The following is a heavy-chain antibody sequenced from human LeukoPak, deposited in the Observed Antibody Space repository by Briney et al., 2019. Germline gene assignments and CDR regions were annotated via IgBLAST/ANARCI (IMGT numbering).Heavy chain of an antibody. CDR3: TRYNNDHFDY. D-gene: IGHD1-14*01. V-gene: IGHV3-33*01. CDR2: IAYDGSRA. J-gene: IGHJ4*02. CDR1: GFTFGGYG. Sequence: GRSLRLSCAGSGFTFGGYGMHWFRQTPGKGLEWVAVIAYDGSRAFYADSVKGRFTISRDNSKNTMSMQMDDLRAEDTAVYYCTRYNNDHFDYWGQGTLVTVSS.